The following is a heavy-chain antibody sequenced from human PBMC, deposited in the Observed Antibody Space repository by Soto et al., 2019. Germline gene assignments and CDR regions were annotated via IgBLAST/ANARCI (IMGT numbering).Heavy chain of an antibody. Sequence: PSETLSLTCAVYGGSFSGYYWSWIRQPPGKGLEWIGEINHSGSTNYNPSLKSRVTISVDTSKNPFSLKLSSVTAADTAVYYCASTSHRPYYYYGMDVWGQGTTVTVSS. J-gene: IGHJ6*02. CDR1: GGSFSGYY. CDR2: INHSGST. V-gene: IGHV4-34*01. D-gene: IGHD2-2*01. CDR3: ASTSHRPYYYYGMDV.